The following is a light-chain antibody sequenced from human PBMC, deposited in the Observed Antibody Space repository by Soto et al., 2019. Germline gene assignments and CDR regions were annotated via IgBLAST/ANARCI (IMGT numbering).Light chain of an antibody. CDR1: SSDVGGYNY. V-gene: IGLV2-8*01. CDR2: EVT. CDR3: SSFAGRHNLV. J-gene: IGLJ1*01. Sequence: QSVLTQPPSASGSPGQSVTISCTGTSSDVGGYNYVSWYQHHPGKAPKLIIFEVTKRPSGVPDRFSGSKSGNTASLTVSGLQAEDEADYHCSSFAGRHNLVFGTGTKVTAL.